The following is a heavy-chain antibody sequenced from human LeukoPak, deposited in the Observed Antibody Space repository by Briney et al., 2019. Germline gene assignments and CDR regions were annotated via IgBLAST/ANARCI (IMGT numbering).Heavy chain of an antibody. CDR2: IYENGGTT. J-gene: IGHJ4*02. V-gene: IGHV3-23*01. D-gene: IGHD7-27*01. CDR1: GFTFRSHA. CDR3: TKTGGPWD. Sequence: GGSLRLSCVGSGFTFRSHAMSWVRQAPEKGLEFVSGIYENGGTTYYADSVKGRFTISRDNPKNTLYLQMNTLRAEDTAVYYCTKTGGPWDWGQGTLVTVSS.